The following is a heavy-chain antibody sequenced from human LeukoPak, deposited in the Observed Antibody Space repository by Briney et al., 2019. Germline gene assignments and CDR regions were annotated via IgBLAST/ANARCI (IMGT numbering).Heavy chain of an antibody. D-gene: IGHD6-19*01. V-gene: IGHV3-74*01. Sequence: GGSLRLSCAASGFTFSSYWMHWVRQAPGKGLVWVSRTNSDGSSTSYADSVKGRFTISRDNAKNTLYLQMNSLRAEDTAVYYCARDASYSSGWYPTYYYYYGMDVWGQGTTVTVSS. CDR3: ARDASYSSGWYPTYYYYYGMDV. J-gene: IGHJ6*02. CDR1: GFTFSSYW. CDR2: TNSDGSST.